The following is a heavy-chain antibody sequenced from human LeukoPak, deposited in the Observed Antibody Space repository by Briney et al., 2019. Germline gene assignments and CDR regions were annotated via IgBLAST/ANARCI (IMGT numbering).Heavy chain of an antibody. CDR2: LSRGGSTT. D-gene: IGHD2-15*01. CDR1: GFAFNMFA. V-gene: IGHV3-23*01. Sequence: GGSLRLSCAGTGFAFNMFAIDWVRQAPGKGLEWVSGLSRGGSTTNYADSVKGRFTISRDKSQNSVFLQLNSLRPEDTAVYYCARQQPIRHCSEGVCTEGYYFDYWGQGTLVTVSS. CDR3: ARQQPIRHCSEGVCTEGYYFDY. J-gene: IGHJ4*02.